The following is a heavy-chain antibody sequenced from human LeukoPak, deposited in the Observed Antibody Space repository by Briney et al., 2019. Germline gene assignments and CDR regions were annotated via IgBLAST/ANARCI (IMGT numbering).Heavy chain of an antibody. CDR3: ATYRQVLLPFES. D-gene: IGHD2-8*02. Sequence: SQTLSLTCTVSGGSISSGSYHWSWIRQPAGKALEWIGRIYPSGSTNYDPSLKSRVTISIDTSKNQFSLKLTSVTAADTAIYYCATYRQVLLPFESWGQGTLVTVSS. CDR2: IYPSGST. CDR1: GGSISSGSYH. V-gene: IGHV4-61*02. J-gene: IGHJ4*02.